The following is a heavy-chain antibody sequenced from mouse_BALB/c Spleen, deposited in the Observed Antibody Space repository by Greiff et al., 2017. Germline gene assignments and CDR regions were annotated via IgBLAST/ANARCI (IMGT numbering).Heavy chain of an antibody. CDR2: IYPGDGDT. CDR1: GYAFSSYW. V-gene: IGHV1-80*01. Sequence: QVQLKESGAELVRPGSSVKISCKASGYAFSSYWMNWVKQRPGQGLEWIGQIYPGDGDTNYNGKFKGKATLTADKSSSTAYMQLSSLTSEDSAVYFCARILRNYAMDYWGQGTSVTVSS. J-gene: IGHJ4*01. D-gene: IGHD1-1*01. CDR3: ARILRNYAMDY.